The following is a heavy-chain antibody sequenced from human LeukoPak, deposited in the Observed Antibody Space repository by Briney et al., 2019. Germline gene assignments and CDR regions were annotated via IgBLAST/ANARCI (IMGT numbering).Heavy chain of an antibody. Sequence: GGSLRLSCAASGFTVSSNYMSWVRQAPGKGLEWVPVIYSGGSTYYADSVKGRFTISRDNSKNTLYLQMNSLRAEDTAVYYCAIHGEFGTYYFDYWGQGTLVTVSS. CDR3: AIHGEFGTYYFDY. CDR2: IYSGGST. J-gene: IGHJ4*02. CDR1: GFTVSSNY. V-gene: IGHV3-66*01. D-gene: IGHD3-10*01.